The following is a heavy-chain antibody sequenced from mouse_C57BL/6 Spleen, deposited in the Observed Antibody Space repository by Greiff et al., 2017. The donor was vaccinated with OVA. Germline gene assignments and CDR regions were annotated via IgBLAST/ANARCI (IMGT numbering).Heavy chain of an antibody. CDR2: IHPNSGST. Sequence: VQLQQPGAELVKPGASVKLSCKASGYTFTSYWMHWVKQRPGQGLEWIGMIHPNSGSTNYNEKFKSKATLTVDKSSSTAYMQLSSLTSEDSAVYYCAIYDGYYPYYFDYWGQGTTLTVSS. V-gene: IGHV1-64*01. D-gene: IGHD2-3*01. CDR1: GYTFTSYW. CDR3: AIYDGYYPYYFDY. J-gene: IGHJ2*01.